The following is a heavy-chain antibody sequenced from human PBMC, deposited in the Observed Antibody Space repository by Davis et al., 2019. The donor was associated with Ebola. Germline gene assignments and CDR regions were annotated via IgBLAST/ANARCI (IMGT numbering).Heavy chain of an antibody. Sequence: PGGSLRLSCAASGFTFSSYGMHWVRQAPGKGLEWVAIISYDGSNKYYADSVKGRFTISRDNSKNTLYLQMNSLRAEDTAVYYCARDLLIAAAGRFDYWGQGTLVTVSS. J-gene: IGHJ4*02. CDR1: GFTFSSYG. CDR2: ISYDGSNK. V-gene: IGHV3-30*03. CDR3: ARDLLIAAAGRFDY. D-gene: IGHD6-13*01.